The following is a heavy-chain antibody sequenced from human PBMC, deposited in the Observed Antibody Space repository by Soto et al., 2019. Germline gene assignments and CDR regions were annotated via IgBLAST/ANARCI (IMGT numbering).Heavy chain of an antibody. J-gene: IGHJ4*02. D-gene: IGHD6-13*01. CDR3: ASRFSSSWSALDY. V-gene: IGHV3-53*02. CDR2: IYSGDST. CDR1: GFTVSGNF. Sequence: DVQLVETGGGLIQPGGSLSLSCAASGFTVSGNFMSWVRQAPGKGLEWVSIIYSGDSTYYADSVKGRFTISRDNSKNTLYLQMNSLRAEDTAVYYCASRFSSSWSALDYWGQGTLVTVSS.